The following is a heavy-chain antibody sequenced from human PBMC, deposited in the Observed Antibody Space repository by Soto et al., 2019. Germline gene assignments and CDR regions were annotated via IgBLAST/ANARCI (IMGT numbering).Heavy chain of an antibody. D-gene: IGHD3-3*01. CDR1: GLNFDDFA. J-gene: IGHJ4*02. CDR3: AKGRYDFWSPYYFDS. V-gene: IGHV3-9*01. Sequence: EVQLVESGGRLVQPGRSLRLSCVGTGLNFDDFAMHWVRQAPGKGQEWVSGITWNSRVLAYADSVKGRFTISRDNARNSLYLQMDSLRDEDTALYYCAKGRYDFWSPYYFDSWGQGTLVTVSS. CDR2: ITWNSRVL.